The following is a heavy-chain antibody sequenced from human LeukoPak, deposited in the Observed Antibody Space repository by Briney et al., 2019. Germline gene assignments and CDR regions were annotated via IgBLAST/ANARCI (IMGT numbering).Heavy chain of an antibody. CDR3: AREGSSWLDFDY. Sequence: PGGSLRLSCAASGFTFSTYGMHWVRQAPGKGLEWVAFIRYNGSNKYYADSVKGRFTISRDNSQNTLYLQMYSLRAEDTAVYYCAREGSSWLDFDYWGQGTLVTVSS. J-gene: IGHJ4*02. CDR2: IRYNGSNK. D-gene: IGHD6-13*01. V-gene: IGHV3-30*02. CDR1: GFTFSTYG.